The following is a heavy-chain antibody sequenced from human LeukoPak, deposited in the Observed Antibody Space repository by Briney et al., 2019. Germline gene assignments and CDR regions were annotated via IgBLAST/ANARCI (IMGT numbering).Heavy chain of an antibody. V-gene: IGHV4-34*01. CDR2: INHSGST. Sequence: PSETLSLTCTVSGGSISGYYWSWIRQPPGKGLEWIGEINHSGSTNYNPSLKGRVTISVDTSKNQFSLKLSSVTAADTAVYYCAIRVYYYGSGCYNWFDPWGQGTLVTVSS. D-gene: IGHD3-10*01. CDR3: AIRVYYYGSGCYNWFDP. CDR1: GGSISGYY. J-gene: IGHJ5*02.